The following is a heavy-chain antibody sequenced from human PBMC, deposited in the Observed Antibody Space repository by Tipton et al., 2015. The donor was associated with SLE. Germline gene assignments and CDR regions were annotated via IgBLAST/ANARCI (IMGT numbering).Heavy chain of an antibody. CDR1: GFTFSSHA. Sequence: SLRLSCAASGFTFSSHAMAWVRQAPGKGLEWVSTITGSGGLTDYADSVEGRFTISRDNSKNTVSLQMNSLRGEDTAVYHCAREVPGGANYFDYWGQGALVTVSS. D-gene: IGHD3-10*01. V-gene: IGHV3-23*01. CDR2: ITGSGGLT. CDR3: AREVPGGANYFDY. J-gene: IGHJ4*02.